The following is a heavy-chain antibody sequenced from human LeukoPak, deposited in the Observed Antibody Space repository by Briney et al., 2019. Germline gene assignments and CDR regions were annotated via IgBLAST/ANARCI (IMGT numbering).Heavy chain of an antibody. V-gene: IGHV4-39*01. CDR3: ARPTARLGWFDP. J-gene: IGHJ5*02. CDR2: IYYSGST. D-gene: IGHD6-6*01. CDR1: GGSISSSRDY. Sequence: SETLSLTCTVSGGSISSSRDYWAWLRQPPGKGLEWIANIYYSGSTYYSPSLKSRVTISVDTSKNQFSLKLSSVTAADTAVYYCARPTARLGWFDPWGQGTLVTVSS.